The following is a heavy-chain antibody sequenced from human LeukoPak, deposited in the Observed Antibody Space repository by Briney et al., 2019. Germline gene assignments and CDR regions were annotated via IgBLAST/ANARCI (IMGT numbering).Heavy chain of an antibody. CDR1: GFTFDDYA. CDR2: ISWNSGSI. J-gene: IGHJ3*02. D-gene: IGHD2-15*01. V-gene: IGHV3-9*01. Sequence: SLRLSCAASGFTFDDYAMHWVRQAPGKGLEWVSGISWNSGSIGYADSVKGRFTISRDNAKNSLYLQMNSLRAEDTALYYCAKDIAVVQGAFDIWGQGTMVTVSS. CDR3: AKDIAVVQGAFDI.